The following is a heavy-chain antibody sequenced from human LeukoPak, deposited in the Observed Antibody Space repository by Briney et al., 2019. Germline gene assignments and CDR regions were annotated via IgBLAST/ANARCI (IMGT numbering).Heavy chain of an antibody. D-gene: IGHD3-3*01. Sequence: GGSLRLSCAASGFTFSSYGMHWVRQAPGKGLEWVAFIRYDGSNKYYADSVRGRFTISRDNSKNTLYLQMNSLRAEDTAVYYCAKDSPIFGVVISYFDYWGQGTLVTVSS. J-gene: IGHJ4*02. CDR2: IRYDGSNK. CDR3: AKDSPIFGVVISYFDY. CDR1: GFTFSSYG. V-gene: IGHV3-30*02.